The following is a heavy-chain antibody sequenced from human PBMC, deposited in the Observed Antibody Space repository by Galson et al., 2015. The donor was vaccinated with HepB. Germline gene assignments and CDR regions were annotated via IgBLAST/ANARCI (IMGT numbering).Heavy chain of an antibody. D-gene: IGHD2-15*01. V-gene: IGHV5-51*01. CDR1: GYNFTNDW. Sequence: QSGAEVKKPGESLKISCKASGYNFTNDWIGWVRQMPGKGLEWMGIIYPGDSDTRYSPSFQGQVTISADRSITTAYLQWSSLKASDTAMYYCARTEGRYCNGGTCYSVPGYFDSWGQGTLVTVSS. CDR3: ARTEGRYCNGGTCYSVPGYFDS. CDR2: IYPGDSDT. J-gene: IGHJ4*02.